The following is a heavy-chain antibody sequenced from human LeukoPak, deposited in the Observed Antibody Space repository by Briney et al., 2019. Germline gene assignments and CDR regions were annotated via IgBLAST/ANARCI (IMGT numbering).Heavy chain of an antibody. V-gene: IGHV4-38-2*02. D-gene: IGHD2-21*02. CDR3: ARDQAYCGGDCYFDF. CDR1: DYSISSAYY. CDR2: IYHIGST. Sequence: ASETLSPTCAVSDYSISSAYYWGWIRQPPGKGLEWIGSIYHIGSTDYNPSLKSRVTISVDTSKNQFSLKLRSVTAADTAVYYCARDQAYCGGDCYFDFWGQGTLVTVSS. J-gene: IGHJ4*02.